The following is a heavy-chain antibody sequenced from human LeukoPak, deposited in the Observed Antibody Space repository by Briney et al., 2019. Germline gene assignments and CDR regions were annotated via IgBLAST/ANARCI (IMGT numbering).Heavy chain of an antibody. CDR3: ARKVGASLYDNWFDP. Sequence: ASVKVSCKASGYTFTSYYMHWVRQAPGQGLEWMGIINPSGGSTSYAQKFQGRVTMTRDTSTSTVYMELSSLRSEDTAVYYCARKVGASLYDNWFDPWGQGTLVTVSS. CDR1: GYTFTSYY. J-gene: IGHJ5*02. CDR2: INPSGGST. D-gene: IGHD1-26*01. V-gene: IGHV1-46*01.